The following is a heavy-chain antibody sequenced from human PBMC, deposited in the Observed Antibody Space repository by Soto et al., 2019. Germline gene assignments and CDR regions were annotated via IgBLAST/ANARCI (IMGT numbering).Heavy chain of an antibody. J-gene: IGHJ5*02. CDR1: GFTLSDYY. Sequence: PGGSLRLSCAASGFTLSDYYMTWIRQAPGKGLEWISYISTNSRYTKYADSVKGRFTISRDDAKNSLYLQMNSLRVEDTAVYYCARVYDILTSAWLDPWGQGTLVTVPS. D-gene: IGHD3-9*01. CDR2: ISTNSRYT. CDR3: ARVYDILTSAWLDP. V-gene: IGHV3-11*03.